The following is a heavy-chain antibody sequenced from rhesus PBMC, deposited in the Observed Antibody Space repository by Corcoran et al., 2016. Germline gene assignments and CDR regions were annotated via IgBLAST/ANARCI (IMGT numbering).Heavy chain of an antibody. CDR2: IGGDRGAT. CDR1: GGSINTYNW. Sequence: QVQLQESGPGLVKPSETLSLTCAVSGGSINTYNWWTWIRQSPGKGLEWIGNIGGDRGATNSHPSLLSRATISKATSQSHFSLKLTSVTAADTAVYYCARHCGPGGAFDFWGQGLRVTVSS. CDR3: ARHCGPGGAFDF. J-gene: IGHJ3*01. D-gene: IGHD1-38*01. V-gene: IGHV4-65*02.